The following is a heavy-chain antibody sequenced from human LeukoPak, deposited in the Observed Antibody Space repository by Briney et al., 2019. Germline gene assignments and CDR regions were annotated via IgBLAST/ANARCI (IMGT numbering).Heavy chain of an antibody. CDR3: ARPSHLIYYYYYMDV. D-gene: IGHD3-3*02. CDR1: GFTFSSYE. V-gene: IGHV3-48*03. J-gene: IGHJ6*03. CDR2: ISSSGSTI. Sequence: PGGSLRLSCAASGFTFSSYEMNWVRQAPGKGLEWVSYISSSGSTIYYADSVKGRFTISRDNAKNSLYLQMNSLRAEDTALYYCARPSHLIYYYYYMDVWGKGTTVTVSS.